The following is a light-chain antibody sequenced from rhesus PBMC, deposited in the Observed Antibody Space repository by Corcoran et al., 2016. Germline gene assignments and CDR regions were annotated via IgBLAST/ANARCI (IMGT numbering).Light chain of an antibody. Sequence: EVVMTQSPATLSLSPGERATLSCRASQSVSNSLAWYQQKPRQTPRLLVYGASIRATDIPDRFSGSASGTEFTLTISSLEPEDFAVYYCRQYYNFPYTFGQGTKVE. CDR2: GAS. CDR3: RQYYNFPYT. J-gene: IGKJ2*01. V-gene: IGKV3-42*03. CDR1: QSVSNS.